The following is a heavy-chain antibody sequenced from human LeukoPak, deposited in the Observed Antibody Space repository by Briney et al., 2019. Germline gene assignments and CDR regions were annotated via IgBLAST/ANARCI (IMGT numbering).Heavy chain of an antibody. D-gene: IGHD6-13*01. J-gene: IGHJ4*02. CDR2: IYYSGST. CDR3: ARGIAAAATDY. CDR1: GGSISPYY. V-gene: IGHV4-59*01. Sequence: SETLSLTCAVSGGSISPYYWSWIRQPPGKGLEWIGYIYYSGSTNYNPSLKSRVTISVDTSKNQFSLKLSSVTAADTAVYYCARGIAAAATDYWGQGTLVTVSS.